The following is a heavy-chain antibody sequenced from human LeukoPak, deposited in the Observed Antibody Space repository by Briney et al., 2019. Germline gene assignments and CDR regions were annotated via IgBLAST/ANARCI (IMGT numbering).Heavy chain of an antibody. CDR2: ITNSGTTI. Sequence: GGSLRLSCAASGFTFTDYYMSWIRQAPGKGLEWVSYITNSGTTIYYADSVKGRFTISRDNAKNSLYLQMNSLRAEDTAVYYCAKGQDGYCSGGSCYWRVVDDYWGQGTLVTVSS. D-gene: IGHD2-15*01. CDR1: GFTFTDYY. CDR3: AKGQDGYCSGGSCYWRVVDDY. J-gene: IGHJ4*02. V-gene: IGHV3-11*01.